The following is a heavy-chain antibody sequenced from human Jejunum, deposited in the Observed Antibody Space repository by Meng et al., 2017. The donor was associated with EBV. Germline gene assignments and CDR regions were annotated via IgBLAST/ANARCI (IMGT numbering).Heavy chain of an antibody. V-gene: IGHV4-61*01. J-gene: IGHJ4*02. CDR1: CVPVPSATSN. D-gene: IGHD1-26*01. CDR2: IFNGGTT. Sequence: QVLLQKSAPDLDQPPHTRPPPCLVACVPVPSATSNGGWIRRPPGKGLEWIGYIFNGGTTTAIPPLRTRVPISLATSKNQFSLKLSSVTVADTAMYYCAYYLSGRGGVGSWGQGTLVTVSS. CDR3: AYYLSGRGGVGS.